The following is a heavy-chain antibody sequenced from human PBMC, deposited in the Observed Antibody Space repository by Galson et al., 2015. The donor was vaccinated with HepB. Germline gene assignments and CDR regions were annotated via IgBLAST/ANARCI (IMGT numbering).Heavy chain of an antibody. CDR3: ARDRAHGYGDQLHAFDI. Sequence: KVSCKASEYTFTNYFLHWIRQAPGQGLEWLGKINPTAGNTNYAQNFQDRLSLTRDTSTSTIYMELSSLKSDDTAVYYCARDRAHGYGDQLHAFDIWGQGTMVTVSS. J-gene: IGHJ3*02. V-gene: IGHV1-46*01. CDR1: EYTFTNYF. CDR2: INPTAGNT. D-gene: IGHD5-18*01.